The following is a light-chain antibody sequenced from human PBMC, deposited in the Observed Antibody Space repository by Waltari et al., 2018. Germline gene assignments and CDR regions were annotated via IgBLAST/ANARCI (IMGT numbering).Light chain of an antibody. J-gene: IGLJ1*01. CDR2: EVS. CDR1: SSDVGGDNF. Sequence: QSALTQPPSASGSPGQSATISCTGTSSDVGGDNFVPWYQQYPGKAPKLLISEVSKRPSGVPNRFSGSKSGNTASLTVSGLQAEDEADYYCSSSATGGSYFVFGTGTRVTVL. V-gene: IGLV2-8*01. CDR3: SSSATGGSYFV.